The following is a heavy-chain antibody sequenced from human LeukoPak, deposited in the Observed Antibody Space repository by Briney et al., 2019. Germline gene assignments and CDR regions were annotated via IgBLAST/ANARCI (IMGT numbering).Heavy chain of an antibody. CDR3: AKEARGVFGVAPFDP. CDR1: GFTVSSNY. Sequence: GSLRLSCAASGFTVSSNYMSWVRQAPGKGLEWVSVIYSGGSTYYADSVKGRFTISRDNSKNTLYLQMNSLRAEDTAVYYCAKEARGVFGVAPFDPWGQGTLVTVSS. CDR2: IYSGGST. D-gene: IGHD3-3*01. J-gene: IGHJ5*02. V-gene: IGHV3-53*01.